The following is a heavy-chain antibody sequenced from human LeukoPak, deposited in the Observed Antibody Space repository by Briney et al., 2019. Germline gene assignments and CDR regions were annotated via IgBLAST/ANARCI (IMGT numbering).Heavy chain of an antibody. D-gene: IGHD5-12*01. CDR1: GFTFSSHG. Sequence: GGSLRLSCAASGFTFSSHGMHWVRQAPGKGLEWVAFIRFDGSNKYYADSVKGRFTISRDNSKNTLYLQMKSLRAEDTAVYYCAKGGGYEAQYYYYYLDVWGKGTTVTISS. CDR3: AKGGGYEAQYYYYYLDV. CDR2: IRFDGSNK. J-gene: IGHJ6*03. V-gene: IGHV3-30*02.